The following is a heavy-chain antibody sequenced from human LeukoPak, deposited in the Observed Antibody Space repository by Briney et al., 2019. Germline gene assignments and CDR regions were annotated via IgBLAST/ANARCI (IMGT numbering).Heavy chain of an antibody. V-gene: IGHV7-4-1*02. J-gene: IGHJ4*02. CDR3: LGSSWPFDY. Sequence: GASVKVSCKASGYTFTGYYMHWVRQAPGQGLEWMGWINTNTGNPTYAQGFTGRFVFSLDTSVSTAYLQISSLKAEDTAVYYCLGSSWPFDYWGQGTLVTVSS. CDR2: INTNTGNP. D-gene: IGHD6-13*01. CDR1: GYTFTGYY.